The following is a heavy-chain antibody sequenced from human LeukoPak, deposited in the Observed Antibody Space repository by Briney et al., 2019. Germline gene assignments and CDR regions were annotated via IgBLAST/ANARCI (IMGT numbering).Heavy chain of an antibody. V-gene: IGHV4-59*08. CDR3: ARAPITMIVRSNAFDI. Sequence: PSETLSLTCTVSGGSISSYFWSWIRQPPGKGLEWIGYIYYSGSTNYNPSLKSRVTISVDTSKNQFSLKLSSVTAADTAVYYCARAPITMIVRSNAFDIWGQGTMVTVSS. CDR1: GGSISSYF. D-gene: IGHD3-22*01. J-gene: IGHJ3*02. CDR2: IYYSGST.